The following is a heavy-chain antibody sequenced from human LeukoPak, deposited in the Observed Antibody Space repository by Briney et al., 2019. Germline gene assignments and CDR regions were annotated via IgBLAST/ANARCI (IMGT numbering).Heavy chain of an antibody. V-gene: IGHV3-23*01. CDR2: VSGGADMS. J-gene: IGHJ4*02. D-gene: IGHD3-22*01. CDR3: ARDYDYASSGYSSD. CDR1: GFSFRMHS. Sequence: GGSLRLSCVSSGFSFRMHSMTWVRQAAGKGLEWVSSVSGGADMSYYADSVKGRFTVSRDYSNNTLYLHMNSLRDEDTAVYYCARDYDYASSGYSSDWGQGTLVTVSS.